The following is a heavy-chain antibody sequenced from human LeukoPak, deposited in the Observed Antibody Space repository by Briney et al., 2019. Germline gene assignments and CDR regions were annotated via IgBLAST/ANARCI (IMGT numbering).Heavy chain of an antibody. CDR1: GFTFSTYW. D-gene: IGHD5-18*01. J-gene: IGHJ3*02. CDR3: ARRELLGYSYGLRTFNI. CDR2: IKHDGSEK. V-gene: IGHV3-7*01. Sequence: GGSLRLSCAASGFTFSTYWMNWVRQAPGKGLEWVANIKHDGSEKYYVDSVMGRFTISRDNAKNSLYLQMNSLRAEDTAVYYCARRELLGYSYGLRTFNIWGQGTTVTVSS.